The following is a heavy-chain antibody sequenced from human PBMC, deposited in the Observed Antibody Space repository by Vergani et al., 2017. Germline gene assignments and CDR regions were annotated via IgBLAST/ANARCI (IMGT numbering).Heavy chain of an antibody. CDR2: IYHSGNT. CDR1: GYSINSGYY. CDR3: ARHSSAHCVSTSCYWPLPLRY. D-gene: IGHD2-2*01. V-gene: IGHV4-38-2*02. Sequence: QVQLQESGPGLVKPSETLSLTCTVSGYSINSGYYWGWIRQPPGKGLEWIATIYHSGNTYYNPSLKSRVTISVDTSRNHFSLDLTSVTAADTPMYYCARHSSAHCVSTSCYWPLPLRYWGQGALVTVSS. J-gene: IGHJ4*02.